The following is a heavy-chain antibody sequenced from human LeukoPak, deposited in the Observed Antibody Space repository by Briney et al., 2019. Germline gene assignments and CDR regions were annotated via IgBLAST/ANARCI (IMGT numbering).Heavy chain of an antibody. D-gene: IGHD3-22*01. CDR1: GGSISRYY. V-gene: IGHV4-59*01. Sequence: SETLSLTCTVSGGSISRYYWSWIRQPPWKGLEWIGYIYYSGSTNYNPSLKSRVTISVDTSKNQFSLRLNSVTAADTAVYYCARVISSGYYSPYYFDYWGQGTLVTVSS. J-gene: IGHJ4*02. CDR3: ARVISSGYYSPYYFDY. CDR2: IYYSGST.